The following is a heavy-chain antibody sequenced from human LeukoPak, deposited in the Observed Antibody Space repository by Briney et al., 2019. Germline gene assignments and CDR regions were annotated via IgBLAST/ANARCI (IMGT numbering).Heavy chain of an antibody. Sequence: GGSLRLSCATSGFSFNNDWMDWVRQAPGKGLEWVANINQDGSEKNCLDSVKGRFTISRDNAQDSLYLQMNGLRVEDTAVYYCTRRLDEWGQGTLVTVSS. J-gene: IGHJ4*02. CDR3: TRRLDE. D-gene: IGHD3-16*01. V-gene: IGHV3-7*01. CDR1: GFSFNNDW. CDR2: INQDGSEK.